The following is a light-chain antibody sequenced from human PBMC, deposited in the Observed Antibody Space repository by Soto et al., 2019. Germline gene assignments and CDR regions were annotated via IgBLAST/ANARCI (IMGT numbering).Light chain of an antibody. Sequence: DIHMTQSPSTLSASLRAKDTITCRASQSIGTLLAWYQQTPGRAPNLLIYDASSLQSWVPSRFSGSGSGTEFTLTVSSLQPDDFATYFCQQFKTYPITFGQGTRLEIK. CDR3: QQFKTYPIT. J-gene: IGKJ5*01. CDR2: DAS. CDR1: QSIGTL. V-gene: IGKV1-5*01.